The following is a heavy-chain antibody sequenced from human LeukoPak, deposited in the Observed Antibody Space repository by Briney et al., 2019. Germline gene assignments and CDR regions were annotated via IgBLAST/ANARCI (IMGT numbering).Heavy chain of an antibody. V-gene: IGHV4-59*01. D-gene: IGHD5-12*01. Sequence: SETLSLTCTVSGGSISTFYWNWIRQPPGKGLEWIGYIYHSGDTRYNPSLKSRVTISVDTSKSQFSLKVSSVTAADTAAYYCARGGYSGSDWTTWGQGTLVTVSS. J-gene: IGHJ5*02. CDR3: ARGGYSGSDWTT. CDR2: IYHSGDT. CDR1: GGSISTFY.